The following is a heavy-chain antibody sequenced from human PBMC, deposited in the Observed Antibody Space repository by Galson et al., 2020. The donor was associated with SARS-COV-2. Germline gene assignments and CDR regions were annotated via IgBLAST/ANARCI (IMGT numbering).Heavy chain of an antibody. CDR3: ARGLPGYSSSWYVY. V-gene: IGHV4-34*01. Sequence: SETLSLTCAVYGGSFSGYYWSWIRPPPGKGLEWIGAISLSGSTNYNPSLKSRVTMSVDTSKNQFSLKLSSVTAADTAVYYCARGLPGYSSSWYVYWGQGTLVTVSS. D-gene: IGHD6-13*01. CDR2: ISLSGST. CDR1: GGSFSGYY. J-gene: IGHJ4*02.